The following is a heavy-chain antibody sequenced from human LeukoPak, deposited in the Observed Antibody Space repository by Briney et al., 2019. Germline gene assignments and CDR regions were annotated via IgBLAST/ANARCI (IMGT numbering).Heavy chain of an antibody. CDR3: ARVWRGALEY. CDR1: GYSISSGYY. Sequence: SETLALTCTVSGYSISSGYYWGWIRQPPGKGLEWIGSIYHSGSTYYNPSLKSRVTISVDTSKNQFPLKLSSVTAADTAVYYCARVWRGALEYWGQGTLVTVSS. D-gene: IGHD1-1*01. CDR2: IYHSGST. V-gene: IGHV4-38-2*02. J-gene: IGHJ4*02.